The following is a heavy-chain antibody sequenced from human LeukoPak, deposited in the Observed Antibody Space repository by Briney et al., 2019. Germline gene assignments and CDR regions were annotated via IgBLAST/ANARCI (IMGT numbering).Heavy chain of an antibody. J-gene: IGHJ2*01. CDR1: GVSISSYY. Sequence: PSETLSLTCTVSGVSISSYYCSWIRQPPGKGLEWLGYISTSGSTDYSPSLRSRVTISVDRSKNQCSLNLSSVTAADTAVYYCARHDEGSGWYRSYIDLWGRGTLVIVSS. D-gene: IGHD6-19*01. CDR2: ISTSGST. CDR3: ARHDEGSGWYRSYIDL. V-gene: IGHV4-4*09.